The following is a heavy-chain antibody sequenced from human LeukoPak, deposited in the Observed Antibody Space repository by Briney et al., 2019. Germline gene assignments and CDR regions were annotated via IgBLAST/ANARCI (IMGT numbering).Heavy chain of an antibody. D-gene: IGHD2-2*01. J-gene: IGHJ4*02. CDR1: GFTFDSYG. CDR3: AKVKVFVVPAAPTDY. CDR2: ISHDGSTI. V-gene: IGHV3-30*18. Sequence: PGRSLRLSCAASGFTFDSYGMHWVRQAPGKGLEWVAVISHDGSTIYYADSVEGRFTISRDNSDNTLFLQMNSLRAEDTAVYYCAKVKVFVVPAAPTDYWGQGTLVTVSS.